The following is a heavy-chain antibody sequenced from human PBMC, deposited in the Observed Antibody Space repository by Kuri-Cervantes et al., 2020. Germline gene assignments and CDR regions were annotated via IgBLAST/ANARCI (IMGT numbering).Heavy chain of an antibody. Sequence: ASVKVSCKASGYTFTSYGISWVRQAPGQGLEWMGWISAYNGNTNYAQKLQGRVTMTRDTSISTAYMELSRLRSDDTAVYYCALAASSTRRIHYYYYMDVWGKGAAVTVSS. CDR3: ALAASSTRRIHYYYYMDV. CDR2: ISAYNGNT. J-gene: IGHJ6*03. D-gene: IGHD2-2*01. CDR1: GYTFTSYG. V-gene: IGHV1-18*01.